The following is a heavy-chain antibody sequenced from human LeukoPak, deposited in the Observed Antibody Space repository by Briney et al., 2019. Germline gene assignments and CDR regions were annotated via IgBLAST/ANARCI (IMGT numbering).Heavy chain of an antibody. V-gene: IGHV3-30*02. CDR2: IRYGGTNK. J-gene: IGHJ3*02. D-gene: IGHD3-22*01. Sequence: GGSLRLSCAASEFTFSSYGMHWVRQAPGKGLEWVAYIRYGGTNKVYADSVKGRFTISRDNSKNTLYLQMNSLRAEDTAVYYCAKKWSGDYDSSGVNDAFDIWGQGTMVTVSS. CDR3: AKKWSGDYDSSGVNDAFDI. CDR1: EFTFSSYG.